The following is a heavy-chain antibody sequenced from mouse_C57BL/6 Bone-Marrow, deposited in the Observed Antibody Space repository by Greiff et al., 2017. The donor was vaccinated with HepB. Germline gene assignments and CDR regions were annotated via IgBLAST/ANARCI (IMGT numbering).Heavy chain of an antibody. CDR2: IDPENGDT. D-gene: IGHD1-1*01. V-gene: IGHV14-4*01. Sequence: EVQLQQSGAELVRPGASVKLSCTASGFNIKDDYMHWVKQRPEQGLEWIGWIDPENGDTEYASKFQGKATITPDTSSKTAYLQLSSLTSEDTAVYYCTRNYYGSSSFDYWGQGTTLTVSS. CDR3: TRNYYGSSSFDY. J-gene: IGHJ2*01. CDR1: GFNIKDDY.